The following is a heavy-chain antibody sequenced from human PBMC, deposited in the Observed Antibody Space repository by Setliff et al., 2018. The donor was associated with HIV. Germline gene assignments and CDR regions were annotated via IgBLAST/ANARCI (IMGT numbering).Heavy chain of an antibody. Sequence: PGGSLRLSCAASGFTFSTYWMHWVRQAPGKGLVWVSHINNDGRKTTYADSVKGRFTVSRDNAKNTLYLQMDGLRVEDTAVYYCARPRISDFWGQGTPVTVSS. CDR2: INNDGRKT. J-gene: IGHJ4*02. CDR3: ARPRISDF. V-gene: IGHV3-74*03. CDR1: GFTFSTYW.